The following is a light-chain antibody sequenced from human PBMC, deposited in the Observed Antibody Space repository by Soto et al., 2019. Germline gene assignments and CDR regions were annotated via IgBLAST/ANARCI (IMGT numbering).Light chain of an antibody. Sequence: EIVLTQSPGTLSLSPGERATLSCRASQSVSTYLAWYQQKPGQAPRLLIYGASSRAPGIPDRFSGSGSGTDFTLTISRLEPEDFAVYYCQHYGSSRTFGLGTKVEIK. V-gene: IGKV3-20*01. J-gene: IGKJ1*01. CDR3: QHYGSSRT. CDR2: GAS. CDR1: QSVSTY.